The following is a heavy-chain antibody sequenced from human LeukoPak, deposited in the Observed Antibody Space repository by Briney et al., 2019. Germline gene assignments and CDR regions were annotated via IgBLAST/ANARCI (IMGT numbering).Heavy chain of an antibody. CDR3: AKTPTNWNDFDY. J-gene: IGHJ4*02. V-gene: IGHV3-30*02. CDR2: IRYDGSNK. CDR1: GFTFSSYG. D-gene: IGHD1-20*01. Sequence: GGSLRLSCAASGFTFSSYGMHWVRQAPGKGLEWVAFIRYDGSNKYYADSVKGRFTISRDNSKNTLYLQMNSLRAEDTAVYYCAKTPTNWNDFDYWGQGTLVTVSS.